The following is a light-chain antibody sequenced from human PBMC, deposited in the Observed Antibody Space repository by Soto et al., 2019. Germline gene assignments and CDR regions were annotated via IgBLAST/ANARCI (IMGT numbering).Light chain of an antibody. Sequence: QSVLTQPASASGTPGQSVTISCSGSNSNVGSNNAIWLQQYPGTAPTVLIYYSNRRPSGVPDRFSGSRSGTSTSLTIIGLQSEDEADYYSSSWDDSLSVCVFGAGTKLTVL. CDR2: YSN. V-gene: IGLV1-44*01. CDR1: NSNVGSNN. CDR3: SSWDDSLSVCV. J-gene: IGLJ3*02.